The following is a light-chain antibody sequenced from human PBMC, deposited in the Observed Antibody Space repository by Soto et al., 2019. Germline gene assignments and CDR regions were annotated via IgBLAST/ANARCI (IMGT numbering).Light chain of an antibody. V-gene: IGKV3-20*01. CDR3: QQYDTSPPMYT. Sequence: EIVLTQSPGTLSLSPGERATLSCRASQSVDSTYLAWYQQKPDQSPRLLIYATSTRAAGIPDRFSGSGSGTDFTLTISRLEPDDVAVYSCQQYDTSPPMYTFGQGTKVDIK. CDR2: ATS. CDR1: QSVDSTY. J-gene: IGKJ2*01.